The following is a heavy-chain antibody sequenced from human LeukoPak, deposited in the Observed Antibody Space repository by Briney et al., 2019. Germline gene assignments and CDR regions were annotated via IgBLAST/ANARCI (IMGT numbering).Heavy chain of an antibody. CDR3: ARGSGRKSFDF. Sequence: GGSLRLSCAASQFTFNNYAMNWVRQAPGKGLEWVSSITGSGGNTYYADSVKGRFSISRDNSRNTLYLQLYSLRAEGTALYYCARGSGRKSFDFWGQGTLVTVSS. D-gene: IGHD3-16*01. CDR1: QFTFNNYA. CDR2: ITGSGGNT. V-gene: IGHV3-23*01. J-gene: IGHJ4*02.